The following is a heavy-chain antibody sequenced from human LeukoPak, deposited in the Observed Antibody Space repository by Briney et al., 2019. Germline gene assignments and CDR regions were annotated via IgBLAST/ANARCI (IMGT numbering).Heavy chain of an antibody. V-gene: IGHV3-66*01. CDR1: GFTVGTHF. Sequence: PGGSLRPSCAASGFTVGTHFVSWVRQAPGRGLEWVSIIFSGGSTYYADSVKGRFTISRDNSRNTAYLQMNSLRAEDTAVYYCARGDFDHWGQGTLVTVSS. CDR2: IFSGGST. J-gene: IGHJ4*02. CDR3: ARGDFDH.